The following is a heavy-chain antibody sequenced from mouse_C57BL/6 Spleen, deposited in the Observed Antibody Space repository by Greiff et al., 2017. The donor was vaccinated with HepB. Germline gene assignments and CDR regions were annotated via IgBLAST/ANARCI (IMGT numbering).Heavy chain of an antibody. Sequence: EVQGVESGGGLVQPGGSMILSCVASGFTFSNYWMNWVRQSPEKGLEWVAQIRLKSDNYATLSAESGKGRFTISRDDSKTSVYLQMNNLRAEDTGIYYCTDPSWFAYWGQGTLVTVSA. J-gene: IGHJ3*01. CDR2: IRLKSDNYAT. CDR3: TDPSWFAY. V-gene: IGHV6-3*01. CDR1: GFTFSNYW.